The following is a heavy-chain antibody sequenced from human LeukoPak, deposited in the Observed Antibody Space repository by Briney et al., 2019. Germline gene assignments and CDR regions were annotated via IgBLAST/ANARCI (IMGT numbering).Heavy chain of an antibody. J-gene: IGHJ4*02. V-gene: IGHV3-23*01. CDR3: ARFQDCGGDCPFDY. D-gene: IGHD2-21*02. CDR2: ISGRGDRT. Sequence: GGSLRLSCAAPGFTFSSYAMSWVRQGPGKGLEGLKWVSSISGRGDRTYYADSVKGRFTISRDNSKNTLYLQMNSLRAEDTAIYYCARFQDCGGDCPFDYWGQGTLVTVSS. CDR1: GFTFSSYA.